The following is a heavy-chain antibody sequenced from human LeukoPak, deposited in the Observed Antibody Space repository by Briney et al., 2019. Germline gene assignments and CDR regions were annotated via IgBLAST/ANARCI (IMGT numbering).Heavy chain of an antibody. Sequence: GGSLRLSCAASGFTFSSYGMSWVSQAPGKGLEWVSAISGSGGSTYYADSVKGRFTISRDNSKNTLYLQMNSLRAEDTAVYYCAKAGDYDILTGYYNSNFDYWGQGTLVTVSS. D-gene: IGHD3-9*01. J-gene: IGHJ4*02. CDR1: GFTFSSYG. CDR3: AKAGDYDILTGYYNSNFDY. CDR2: ISGSGGST. V-gene: IGHV3-23*01.